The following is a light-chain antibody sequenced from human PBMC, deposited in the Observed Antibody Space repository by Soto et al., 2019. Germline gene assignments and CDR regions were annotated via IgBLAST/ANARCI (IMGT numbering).Light chain of an antibody. CDR1: QSVSNNY. CDR2: GAS. V-gene: IGKV3-20*01. J-gene: IGKJ1*01. CDR3: QQNYSATWM. Sequence: EIVLTQSPGPLSLSPGERATLSCRASQSVSNNYLAWYQQKPGQAPRLLIYGASNRATGIPDRFSGSGSGTEFTLSISRLEPEDFATYSCQQNYSATWMFGQGTKVDIK.